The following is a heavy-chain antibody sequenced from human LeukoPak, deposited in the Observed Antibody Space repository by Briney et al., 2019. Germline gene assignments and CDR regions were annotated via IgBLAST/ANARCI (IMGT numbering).Heavy chain of an antibody. V-gene: IGHV4-59*01. Sequence: SETLSLTCTVSGGSISSYYWSWIRQPPGKGLEWIGHIYYSGSTNYNPSLKSRVTISVDTSKNQFSLKLSSVTAADTAVYYCARDRYYDSSGYYYFDYWGQGTLVTVSS. D-gene: IGHD3-22*01. CDR1: GGSISSYY. CDR2: IYYSGST. CDR3: ARDRYYDSSGYYYFDY. J-gene: IGHJ4*02.